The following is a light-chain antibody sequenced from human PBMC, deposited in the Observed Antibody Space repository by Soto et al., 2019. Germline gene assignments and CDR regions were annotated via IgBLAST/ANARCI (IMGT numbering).Light chain of an antibody. V-gene: IGLV2-18*01. CDR1: IDDVTAYYR. Sequence: QSALAQPPSVSGSPGQSVTISCSGTIDDVTAYYRVSWYKQTPGTAPKLMIYGVSNRPSGVPDRFSGSRSGNTASLSISGLQAEDEGDYYCSVYTRTSTYVFGTGTKSPS. CDR2: GVS. CDR3: SVYTRTSTYV. J-gene: IGLJ1*01.